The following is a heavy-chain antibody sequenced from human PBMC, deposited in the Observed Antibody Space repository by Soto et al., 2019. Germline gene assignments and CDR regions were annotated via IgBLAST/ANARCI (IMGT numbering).Heavy chain of an antibody. V-gene: IGHV5-51*03. CDR1: GYSFTTYW. CDR2: IYPGDSDT. J-gene: IGHJ6*02. D-gene: IGHD3-10*01. CDR3: ARAMVRGKNYYGVDV. Sequence: EVQLVQSGAEVKEPGESLKISCKGSGYSFTTYWIGWVRQMPGKGLGWMGIIYPGDSDTRYSPSFQGQVTISADKSISTAYLQWSSLKASDTAMYYCARAMVRGKNYYGVDVWGQGTTVTVSS.